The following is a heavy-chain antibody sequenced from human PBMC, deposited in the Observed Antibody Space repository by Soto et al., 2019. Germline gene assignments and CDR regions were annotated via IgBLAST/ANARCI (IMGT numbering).Heavy chain of an antibody. J-gene: IGHJ4*02. CDR2: ILGSGGST. Sequence: EVQLLESGGGLVQPGGSLRLSCAASGFTFSNYAMSWVRQAPGKGLEWVSGILGSGGSTYHADSVKGRFTISRDNSKNTLYLQMNSLRAEETAVYFCAKAFGYDFWSGLDYWGQGILVTVSS. V-gene: IGHV3-23*01. CDR3: AKAFGYDFWSGLDY. CDR1: GFTFSNYA. D-gene: IGHD3-3*01.